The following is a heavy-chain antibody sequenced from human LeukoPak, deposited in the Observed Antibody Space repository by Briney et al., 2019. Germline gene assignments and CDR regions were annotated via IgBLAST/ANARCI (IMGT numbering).Heavy chain of an antibody. D-gene: IGHD6-13*01. V-gene: IGHV6-1*01. CDR1: GDSVSSNSAA. CDR3: ARHTAAPGAADS. CDR2: TYYRSRWYN. Sequence: SQTLSLTCAISGDSVSSNSAAWNWYRQSPSRGLEWLGRTYYRSRWYNDYAVSVQSRLTVNPGTSKNQFSLQLNSVTPEDTAVYYCARHTAAPGAADSWGQGTLVTVSS. J-gene: IGHJ4*02.